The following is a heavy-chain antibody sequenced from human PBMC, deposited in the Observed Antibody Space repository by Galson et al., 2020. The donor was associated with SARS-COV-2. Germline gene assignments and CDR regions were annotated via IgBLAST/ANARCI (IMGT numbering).Heavy chain of an antibody. Sequence: ASVKVSCKAYGYTFTGYAIHWVRQAPGQTLEWMGWINAGNGNTEYSQKFLGRVTITRDTSARTAYVDLSSLRSEETAVYYCARGLLWFGELLYEPAFDIWGQGTMVTVSS. CDR2: INAGNGNT. D-gene: IGHD3-10*01. V-gene: IGHV1-3*01. J-gene: IGHJ3*02. CDR1: GYTFTGYA. CDR3: ARGLLWFGELLYEPAFDI.